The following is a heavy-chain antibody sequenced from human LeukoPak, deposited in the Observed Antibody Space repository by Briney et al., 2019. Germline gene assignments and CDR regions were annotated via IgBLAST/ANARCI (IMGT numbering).Heavy chain of an antibody. D-gene: IGHD2-15*01. J-gene: IGHJ4*02. CDR3: ASSKKGGGSGY. CDR2: IRSKANSYAT. CDR1: GFTFSGSA. V-gene: IGHV3-73*01. Sequence: GGSLRLSCAASGFTFSGSAMHWVRQASGKGLEWVGRIRSKANSYATAYAASVKGRFTISRDDSKNTAYLQMNSLKTEDTAVYFCASSKKGGGSGYWGQGTLVTVSS.